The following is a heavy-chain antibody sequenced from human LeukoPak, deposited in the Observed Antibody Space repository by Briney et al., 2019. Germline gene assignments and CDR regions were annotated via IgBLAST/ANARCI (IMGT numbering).Heavy chain of an antibody. CDR2: IYTSGST. CDR1: GGSISSGSYC. Sequence: SETLSLTCTVSGGSISSGSYCWSWIRQPAGKGLEWIGRIYTSGSTNYNPSLKSRVTISVDTSKNRFSLKLNSVTAADTAVYYCARDSSSPRVKYFQHWGQGTLVTVSS. D-gene: IGHD6-6*01. V-gene: IGHV4-61*02. J-gene: IGHJ1*01. CDR3: ARDSSSPRVKYFQH.